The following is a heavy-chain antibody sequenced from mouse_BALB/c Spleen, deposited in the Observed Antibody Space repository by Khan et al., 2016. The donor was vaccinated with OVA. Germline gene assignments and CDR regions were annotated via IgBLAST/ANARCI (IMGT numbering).Heavy chain of an antibody. J-gene: IGHJ3*01. V-gene: IGHV1S81*02. Sequence: QVQLQQSGAELVKSGASVKLSCKTSGYTFTSYWMHWVKQRPGQGLEWIGEINPSNGRTNYNEKFKTKATLTVDKSSSTAYIQLSSLTSEDSAVYYCARLYYSGLADWGQGTLVSVSA. CDR3: ARLYYSGLAD. D-gene: IGHD2-1*01. CDR2: INPSNGRT. CDR1: GYTFTSYW.